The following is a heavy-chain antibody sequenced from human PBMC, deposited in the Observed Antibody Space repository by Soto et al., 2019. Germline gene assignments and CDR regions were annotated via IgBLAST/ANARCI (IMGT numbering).Heavy chain of an antibody. CDR2: IIPIFGTA. V-gene: IGHV1-69*06. CDR1: EDTFRNYA. J-gene: IGHJ4*02. Sequence: QVELVQSGAEVKKPGSSVKVSCQASEDTFRNYAISWVRQAPGQGLEWMGGIIPIFGTANYAQKFQGRVTIYADKSTGTAYMEMTSLRSEDTAVYYCTRDGDSADYGYWGQGTLVTVSS. D-gene: IGHD2-21*01. CDR3: TRDGDSADYGY.